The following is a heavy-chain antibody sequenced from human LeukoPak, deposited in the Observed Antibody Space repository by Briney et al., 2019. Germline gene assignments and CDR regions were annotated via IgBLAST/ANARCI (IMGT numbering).Heavy chain of an antibody. D-gene: IGHD2-15*01. J-gene: IGHJ6*02. V-gene: IGHV1-18*01. CDR1: GYTFTSYG. CDR2: ISAYNGNT. Sequence: ASVKVSCKASGYTFTSYGISWVRQAPGQGLEWMGWISAYNGNTNFAQKLQGRVTMTTDTSTSTAYMELSSLKSEDTAVYYCATHYCSGGSCYSGAYYYYGMDVWGQGTTVTVSS. CDR3: ATHYCSGGSCYSGAYYYYGMDV.